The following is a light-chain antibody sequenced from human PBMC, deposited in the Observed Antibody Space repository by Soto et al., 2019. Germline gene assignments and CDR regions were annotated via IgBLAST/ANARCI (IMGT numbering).Light chain of an antibody. CDR1: SSDVGGYKY. V-gene: IGLV2-14*01. J-gene: IGLJ1*01. CDR3: TSYRGGRTFMV. CDR2: AVT. Sequence: QSALTQPASVSGSHGQSITISCTGTSSDVGGYKYVSWYQQHPGHAPKLIIYAVTNRPSGVSDRFSGSKSGNTASLTISGLQSEDEADYYCTSYRGGRTFMVFGTGTKLTVL.